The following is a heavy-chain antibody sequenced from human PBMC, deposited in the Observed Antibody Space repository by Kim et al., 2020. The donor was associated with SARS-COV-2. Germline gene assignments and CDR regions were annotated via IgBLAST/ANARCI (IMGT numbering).Heavy chain of an antibody. CDR3: AKDQGSSWDIVDHLDY. J-gene: IGHJ4*02. Sequence: DSAKGRFTITRDNSKNTVYLQMNSLRDDDTAMYSCAKDQGSSWDIVDHLDYWGQGTLVTVSS. V-gene: IGHV3-33*06. D-gene: IGHD6-6*01.